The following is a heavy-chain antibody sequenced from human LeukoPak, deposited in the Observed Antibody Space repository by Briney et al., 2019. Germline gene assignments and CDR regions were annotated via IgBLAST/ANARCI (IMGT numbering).Heavy chain of an antibody. CDR3: AKGGGSGSYFLYFDY. CDR1: GFNTNKYA. CDR2: ISLSGDDT. D-gene: IGHD1-26*01. Sequence: GGSLRLSCAASGFNTNKYAMTWVRQAPGKGLEWVSGISLSGDDTYYADSVKGRFIISRDDSKNTLYLQMNSLRVEGTAVYYCAKGGGSGSYFLYFDYWGQGTLVTVSS. J-gene: IGHJ4*02. V-gene: IGHV3-23*01.